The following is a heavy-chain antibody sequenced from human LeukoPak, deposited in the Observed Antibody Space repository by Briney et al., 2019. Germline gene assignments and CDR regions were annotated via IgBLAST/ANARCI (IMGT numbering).Heavy chain of an antibody. J-gene: IGHJ4*02. D-gene: IGHD3-22*01. V-gene: IGHV1-69*04. CDR1: GGTFSSYA. CDR3: ARDRRYYDSSGYRYYFDY. CDR2: IIPIFGIA. Sequence: SVKVSCKASGGTFSSYAISWVRQAPGQGLEWMGRIIPIFGIANYAQKFQGRVTITADKSTRTAYMELSSLRSEDTAVYYCARDRRYYDSSGYRYYFDYWGQGTLVTVSS.